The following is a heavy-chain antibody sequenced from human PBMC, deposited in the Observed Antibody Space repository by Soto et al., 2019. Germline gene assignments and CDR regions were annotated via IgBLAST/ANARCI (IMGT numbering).Heavy chain of an antibody. CDR3: ARDLGYYASSGYFDY. Sequence: GGSLRLSCAASRFTFSDYYMSWIRQAPGKGLEWVSYISSSGSSIYYADSVKGRFTISRDNAKNSLYLQMNSLRAEDTAVYYCARDLGYYASSGYFDYWGQGALVTVSS. D-gene: IGHD3-22*01. CDR1: RFTFSDYY. J-gene: IGHJ4*02. CDR2: ISSSGSSI. V-gene: IGHV3-11*01.